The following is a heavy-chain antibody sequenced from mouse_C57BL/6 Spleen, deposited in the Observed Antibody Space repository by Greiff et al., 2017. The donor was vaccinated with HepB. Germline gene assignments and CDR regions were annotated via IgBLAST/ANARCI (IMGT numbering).Heavy chain of an antibody. D-gene: IGHD1-1*01. CDR2: ISGGGGNT. Sequence: EVMLVESGGGLVKPGGSLKLSCAASGFTFSSYTMSWVRQTPEKRLEWVATISGGGGNTYYPDSVKGRFTISRDNAKNTLYLQMSSLRSEDTALYYCARQCYYGSSLAYWGQGTLVTVSA. J-gene: IGHJ3*01. CDR1: GFTFSSYT. V-gene: IGHV5-9*01. CDR3: ARQCYYGSSLAY.